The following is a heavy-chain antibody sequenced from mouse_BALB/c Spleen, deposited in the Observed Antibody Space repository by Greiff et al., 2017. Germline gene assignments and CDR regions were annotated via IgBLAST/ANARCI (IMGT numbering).Heavy chain of an antibody. J-gene: IGHJ4*01. CDR1: GDSITSGY. CDR2: ISYSGST. D-gene: IGHD1-1*01. Sequence: EVQLQESGPSLVKPSQTLSLTCSVTGDSITSGYWNWIRKFPGNKLEYMGYISYSGSTYYNPSLKSRISITRDTSKNQYYLQLNSVTTEDTATYYCARTLYYGSSYYYAMDYWGQGTSVTVSS. CDR3: ARTLYYGSSYYYAMDY. V-gene: IGHV3-8*02.